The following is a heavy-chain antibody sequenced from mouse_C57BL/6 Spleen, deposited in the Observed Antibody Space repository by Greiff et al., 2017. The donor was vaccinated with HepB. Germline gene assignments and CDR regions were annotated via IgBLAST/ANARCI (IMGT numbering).Heavy chain of an antibody. CDR1: GYSITSGYY. V-gene: IGHV3-6*01. CDR2: ISYDGSN. D-gene: IGHD2-12*01. CDR3: AIDYADY. J-gene: IGHJ2*01. Sequence: VQLKQSGPGLVKPSQSLSLTCSVPGYSITSGYYWNWIRQFPGNKLEWMGYISYDGSNNYNPSLKNRISITRDTSKNQFFLKLNSVTTEDTATYYCAIDYADYGGQGTTLTVSS.